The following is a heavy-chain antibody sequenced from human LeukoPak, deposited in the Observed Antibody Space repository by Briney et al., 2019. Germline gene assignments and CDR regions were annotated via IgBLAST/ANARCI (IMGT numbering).Heavy chain of an antibody. CDR1: GGSFSGYY. D-gene: IGHD3-22*01. CDR3: ARGFDYYDSSGYNSDAFDI. CDR2: INHSGST. V-gene: IGHV4-34*01. Sequence: PSETLSLTCAVYGGSFSGYYWSWIRQPPGKGLEWIGEINHSGSTNYNPSLKSRVTISVDTSKNQFSLKLSSVTAADTAVYYCARGFDYYDSSGYNSDAFDIWGQGTMVTVSS. J-gene: IGHJ3*02.